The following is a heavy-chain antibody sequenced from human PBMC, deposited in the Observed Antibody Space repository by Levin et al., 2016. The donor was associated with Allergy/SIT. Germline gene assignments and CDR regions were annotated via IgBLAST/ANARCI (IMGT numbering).Heavy chain of an antibody. Sequence: SETLSLTCTVSGVSVSNFYWSWIRQPAGKGLEWLGRVYPSGSIDYNPSLKSRVTMSRDTSKNQFSLRLSSVTAADTAVYYCARDVWRSSGWYGPDYWGQGTRVTVSS. CDR1: GVSVSNFY. V-gene: IGHV4-4*07. CDR3: ARDVWRSSGWYGPDY. D-gene: IGHD6-19*01. CDR2: VYPSGSI. J-gene: IGHJ4*02.